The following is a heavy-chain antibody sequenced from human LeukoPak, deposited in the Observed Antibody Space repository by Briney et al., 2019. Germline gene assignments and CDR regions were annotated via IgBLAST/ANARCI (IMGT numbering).Heavy chain of an antibody. CDR3: ARGTHGIP. Sequence: ASVKVSCTASGYTFTSYDINWVRQAAGQGLEWMGWTNPSSGNTGYAQKFQGRVTMTRNTSISTAYLELNSLRSEDTAVYYRARGTHGIPWGQGTQVTVSS. D-gene: IGHD3-3*02. V-gene: IGHV1-8*01. CDR2: TNPSSGNT. CDR1: GYTFTSYD. J-gene: IGHJ5*02.